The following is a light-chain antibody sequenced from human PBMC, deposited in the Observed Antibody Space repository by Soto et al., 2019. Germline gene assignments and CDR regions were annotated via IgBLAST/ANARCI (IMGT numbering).Light chain of an antibody. CDR3: QKYNWPPFT. CDR2: AAS. Sequence: DIQMTQSPSSLGASVGDRVTISCRASQGIANYLAWYQQKPGEVPKLLIFAASTLHSGVSSRFTGSGSETEFTLTISSLQPEDVATYYCQKYNWPPFTFGPGTKVEIK. V-gene: IGKV1-27*01. J-gene: IGKJ3*01. CDR1: QGIANY.